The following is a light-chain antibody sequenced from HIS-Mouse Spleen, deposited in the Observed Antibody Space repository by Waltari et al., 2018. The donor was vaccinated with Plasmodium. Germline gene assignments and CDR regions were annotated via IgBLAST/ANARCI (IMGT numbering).Light chain of an antibody. V-gene: IGKV3-20*01. CDR1: QSVSSSY. CDR2: GAS. CDR3: QQYGSSPRT. J-gene: IGKJ1*01. Sequence: EIVLTHSPGTLSLSPGERANLSCRASQSVSSSYLAWYQQKPGQAPRLLIYGASSRATGIPDRFSGSGSGTDFTLTISRLEPEDFAVYYCQQYGSSPRTFGQGTKVEIK.